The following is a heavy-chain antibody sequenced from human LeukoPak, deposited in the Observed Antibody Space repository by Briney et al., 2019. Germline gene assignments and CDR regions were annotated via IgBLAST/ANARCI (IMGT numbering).Heavy chain of an antibody. CDR3: AKVGLLWFGEFYYFDY. J-gene: IGHJ4*02. CDR1: GFTFDDYG. V-gene: IGHV3-20*04. D-gene: IGHD3-10*01. Sequence: GGSLRLSCAASGFTFDDYGMSWVRQAPGKGLEWVSGINWNGGSTGYADSVKGRFTISRDNSKNTLHLQMNSLRAEDTAVYYCAKVGLLWFGEFYYFDYWGQGTLVTVSS. CDR2: INWNGGST.